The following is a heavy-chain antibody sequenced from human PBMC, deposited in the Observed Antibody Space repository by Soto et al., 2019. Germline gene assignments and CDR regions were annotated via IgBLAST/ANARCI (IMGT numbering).Heavy chain of an antibody. Sequence: QVQLVQSGAEVKKPGSSVKVSCKAAGGTFSSYSINWVRQAPGQGLEWMGEIIPIFGTANYAQKFQGRVTITADEATSTAYLELSSLRSEDTAVYFCARDGGRRSGGIDYWGQGTLVTVSS. J-gene: IGHJ4*02. CDR3: ARDGGRRSGGIDY. CDR2: IIPIFGTA. D-gene: IGHD1-26*01. V-gene: IGHV1-69*01. CDR1: GGTFSSYS.